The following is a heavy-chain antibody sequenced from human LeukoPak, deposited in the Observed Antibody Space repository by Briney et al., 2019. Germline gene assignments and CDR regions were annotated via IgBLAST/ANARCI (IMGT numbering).Heavy chain of an antibody. CDR1: GGSVSTSGYY. D-gene: IGHD4-17*01. J-gene: IGHJ4*02. V-gene: IGHV4-39*07. CDR2: ISYSGTT. CDR3: ARETYGDRHFDY. Sequence: SETLSLTCTVSGGSVSTSGYYWGWIRQPPGKGLEWIGIISYSGTTYYDPSLKSRVTISIDTSKNQFSLNLRSVTAADTAVYYCARETYGDRHFDYWGQGSLVTVSS.